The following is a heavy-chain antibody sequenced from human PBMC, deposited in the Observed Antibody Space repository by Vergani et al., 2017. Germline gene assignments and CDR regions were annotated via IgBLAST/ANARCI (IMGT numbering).Heavy chain of an antibody. CDR3: AKVGTRTETDYYYYYMDV. Sequence: QVQLVESGGGVVQPGRSLRLSCAASGFTFSSYGMHWVRQAPGKGLEWVAVISYDGSNKYYADSVKGRFTISRDNSKNTLYLKMNSLRAEDTAVCYCAKVGTRTETDYYYYYMDVWGKGTTVTVSS. CDR1: GFTFSSYG. D-gene: IGHD1-7*01. V-gene: IGHV3-30*18. CDR2: ISYDGSNK. J-gene: IGHJ6*03.